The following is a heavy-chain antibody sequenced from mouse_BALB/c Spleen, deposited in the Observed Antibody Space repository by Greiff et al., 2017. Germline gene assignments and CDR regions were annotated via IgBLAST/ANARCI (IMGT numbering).Heavy chain of an antibody. D-gene: IGHD2-10*02. CDR1: GYSITSGYY. J-gene: IGHJ4*01. CDR2: ISYDGSN. CDR3: ASKTSYGNYYAMDY. V-gene: IGHV3-6*02. Sequence: EVKLMESGPGLVKPSQSLSLTCSVTGYSITSGYYWNWIRQFPGNKLEWMGYISYDGSNNYNPSLKNRISITRDTSKNQFFLKLNSVTTEDTATYYCASKTSYGNYYAMDYWGQGTSVTVSS.